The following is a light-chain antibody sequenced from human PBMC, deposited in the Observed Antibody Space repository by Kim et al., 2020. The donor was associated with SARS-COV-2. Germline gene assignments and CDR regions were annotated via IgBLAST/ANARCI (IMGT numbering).Light chain of an antibody. CDR2: NTN. CDR3: LLSYRGARV. J-gene: IGLJ3*02. V-gene: IGLV7-46*01. CDR1: TGPVTSDHY. Sequence: QAVVTQEPSLTVSPGGTVTLTCDSSTGPVTSDHYPFWFQQKPGQAPRTLISNTNTKQSWTPALFSGSLLGGKAALTLSGAQAEDEAEYYCLLSYRGARVFGGGTQLTV.